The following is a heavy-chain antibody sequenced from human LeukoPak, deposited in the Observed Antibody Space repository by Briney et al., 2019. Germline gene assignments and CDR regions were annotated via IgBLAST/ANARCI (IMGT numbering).Heavy chain of an antibody. CDR1: GGSISSGSYY. D-gene: IGHD3-22*01. V-gene: IGHV4-61*02. CDR2: IYTSGST. Sequence: SETLSLTCTVSGGSISSGSYYWRWIRQPAGKGLEWIGRIYTSGSTNYNPSLKSRVTISVDTSKNQFSLKLSSVTAADTAVYYCARDIVVVKNNWFDPWGQGTLVTVSS. CDR3: ARDIVVVKNNWFDP. J-gene: IGHJ5*02.